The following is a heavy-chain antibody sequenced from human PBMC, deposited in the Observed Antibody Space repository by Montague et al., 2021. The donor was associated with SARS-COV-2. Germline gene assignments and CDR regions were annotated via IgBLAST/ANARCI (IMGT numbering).Heavy chain of an antibody. D-gene: IGHD3-3*01. CDR3: ARDGPYDFWSGYYHYYYGMDV. V-gene: IGHV3-33*01. J-gene: IGHJ6*02. Sequence: SLRLFCAASGFTFSSYGMHWVRQAPGKGLEWVAVIWYDGSNKYYADSVKGRFTISRDNSKNTLYLQMNSLRAEDTAVYYCARDGPYDFWSGYYHYYYGMDVWGQGTTVTVSS. CDR2: IWYDGSNK. CDR1: GFTFSSYG.